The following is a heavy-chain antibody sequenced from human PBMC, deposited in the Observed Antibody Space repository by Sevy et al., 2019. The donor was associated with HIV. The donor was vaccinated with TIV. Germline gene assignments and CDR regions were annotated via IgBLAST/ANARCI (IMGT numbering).Heavy chain of an antibody. D-gene: IGHD5-12*01. J-gene: IGHJ4*02. CDR3: TRGLATADTPEYYFDY. CDR2: ITRNSYEAYGGTT. CDR1: GFTFDDYA. Sequence: GGSLGLSCTTSGFTFDDYAMSWFRQAPGKGLEWVAFITRNSYEAYGGTTDYGASVKGRFIISRDDSKSIAYLQMSSLKTEDTAVYYCTRGLATADTPEYYFDYWGQGTLVTVSS. V-gene: IGHV3-49*03.